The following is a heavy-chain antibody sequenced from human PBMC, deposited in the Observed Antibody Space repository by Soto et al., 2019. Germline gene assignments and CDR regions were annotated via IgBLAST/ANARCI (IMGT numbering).Heavy chain of an antibody. CDR3: ARHVSPVAPGDY. Sequence: GESGKIYCXGSGYSFTRYWIGWVRQMPGKGLEWMGIIYSGDSDTRYSPSFQGQVTISADKSISTAYQQWSSLKASDTPIYYCARHVSPVAPGDYWGQGTLVTVSS. CDR1: GYSFTRYW. D-gene: IGHD2-15*01. CDR2: IYSGDSDT. V-gene: IGHV5-51*01. J-gene: IGHJ4*02.